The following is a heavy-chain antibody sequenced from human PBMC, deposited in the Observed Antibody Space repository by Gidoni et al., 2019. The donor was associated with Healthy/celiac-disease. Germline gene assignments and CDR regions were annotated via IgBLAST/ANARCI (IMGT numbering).Heavy chain of an antibody. CDR3: ARANSVIRYFDPLTEYYGMDV. CDR1: GFTFSSYA. Sequence: EVQLLESGGGWVQPGGSLGLSCAASGFTFSSYARSWVRQAPGKGLEWVSAISGSGGSTYYADSVKGRFTISRDNSKNTPYLQMNSLRAEDTAVYYCARANSVIRYFDPLTEYYGMDVWGQGTTVTVSS. J-gene: IGHJ6*02. V-gene: IGHV3-23*01. CDR2: ISGSGGST. D-gene: IGHD3-9*01.